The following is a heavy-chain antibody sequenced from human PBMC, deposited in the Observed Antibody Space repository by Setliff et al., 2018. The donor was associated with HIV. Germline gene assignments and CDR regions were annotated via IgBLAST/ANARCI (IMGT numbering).Heavy chain of an antibody. CDR2: IKEDGSEE. D-gene: IGHD5-18*01. CDR1: GFSFSGYR. Sequence: GGSLSLSCAASGFSFSGYRMSWVRQAPGKGLEWVANIKEDGSEEYYVDSVKGRFTISRDNAKSSLYLQMNSLRVEDTAVYYFARDQLWSKATFDIWGQGTMVTVSS. CDR3: ARDQLWSKATFDI. V-gene: IGHV3-7*01. J-gene: IGHJ3*02.